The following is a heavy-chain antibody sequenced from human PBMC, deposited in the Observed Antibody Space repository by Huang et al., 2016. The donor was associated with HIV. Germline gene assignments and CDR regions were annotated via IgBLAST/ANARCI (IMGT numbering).Heavy chain of an antibody. CDR2: INSVGGST. J-gene: IGHJ6*04. Sequence: QVQLVQSGAEVKKPGASVRVSCKASGYTFTSYYMQWVRQATGQGLEWMGIINSVGGSTTYAQKFQGRVTMTRDTTTSTVYMELSNLRSEDTAVYYCARERRGFGMDVWGKGTTVTVSS. CDR3: ARERRGFGMDV. CDR1: GYTFTSYY. V-gene: IGHV1-46*03.